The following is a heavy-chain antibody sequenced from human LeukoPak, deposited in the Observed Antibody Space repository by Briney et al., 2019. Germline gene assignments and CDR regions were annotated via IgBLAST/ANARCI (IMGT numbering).Heavy chain of an antibody. D-gene: IGHD4-17*01. CDR2: ISSSSSTI. V-gene: IGHV3-48*04. CDR3: ARGRYGDYLSDY. Sequence: PGGSLRLSCAVSGFSFSSYSMNWVRQAPGKGLEWVSYISSSSSTIYYADSVKGRFIISRDNARNSLFLQMSSLRAEDTAVYYCARGRYGDYLSDYWGQGTLVTVSS. CDR1: GFSFSSYS. J-gene: IGHJ4*02.